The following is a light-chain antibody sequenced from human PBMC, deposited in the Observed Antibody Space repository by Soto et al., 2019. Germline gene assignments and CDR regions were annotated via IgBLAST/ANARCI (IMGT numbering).Light chain of an antibody. CDR1: SSNIGSNY. Sequence: QSVLTQPPSASGTPGQRVTISCSGSSSNIGSNYAYWYQQLPGTAPKLLIYRNSQRPSGVPARFSGSKSGTSASLAISGLRSEDEADYYCAAWDDSLSGGVFGTGTKLTVL. V-gene: IGLV1-47*01. J-gene: IGLJ1*01. CDR2: RNS. CDR3: AAWDDSLSGGV.